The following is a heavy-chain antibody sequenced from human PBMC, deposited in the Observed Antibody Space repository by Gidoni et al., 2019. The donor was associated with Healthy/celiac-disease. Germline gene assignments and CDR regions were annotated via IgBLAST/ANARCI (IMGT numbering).Heavy chain of an antibody. CDR2: MNPNSGNT. J-gene: IGHJ6*02. D-gene: IGHD2-2*01. CDR3: AREGDLVPAAIRYYYYGMDV. Sequence: LEWMGWMNPNSGNTGYAQKFQGRFTMTRNTSISTAYMELSSLRSEDTAVYYCAREGDLVPAAIRYYYYGMDVWGQGTTVTVSS. V-gene: IGHV1-8*01.